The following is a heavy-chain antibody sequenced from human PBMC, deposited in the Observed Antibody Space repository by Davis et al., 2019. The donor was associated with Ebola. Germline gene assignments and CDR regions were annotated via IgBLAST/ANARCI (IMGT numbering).Heavy chain of an antibody. CDR2: IKYDGSER. J-gene: IGHJ6*02. CDR3: ARRILGDSRGAVDV. V-gene: IGHV3-7*01. Sequence: GESLKISCAASGFTFSGYWMSWVRQAPGKGLEWVANIKYDGSERYYVDSVKGRFTITRDNAKDSLYLHMNSLRDDDMAVYYCARRILGDSRGAVDVWGQGTTVTVSS. CDR1: GFTFSGYW. D-gene: IGHD2-15*01.